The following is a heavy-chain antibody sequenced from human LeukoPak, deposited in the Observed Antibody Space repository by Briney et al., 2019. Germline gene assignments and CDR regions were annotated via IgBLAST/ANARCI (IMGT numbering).Heavy chain of an antibody. CDR1: GGSFSNYG. V-gene: IGHV1-18*01. J-gene: IGHJ2*01. D-gene: IGHD2-2*01. CDR2: ISAYNGNT. CDR3: ARVVVIPAGYFDL. Sequence: ASVKVSCRASGGSFSNYGISWVRQAPGQGLEWMGWISAYNGNTNYAQKLQGRVTMTTDTSTSTAYMELRSLRSDDAAVYYCARVVVIPAGYFDLWGRGTLVTVSS.